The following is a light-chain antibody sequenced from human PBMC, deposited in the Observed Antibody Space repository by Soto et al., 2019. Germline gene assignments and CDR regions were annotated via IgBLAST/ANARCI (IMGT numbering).Light chain of an antibody. Sequence: EIVLTQSPGTLSLSPGERATLSCRASQSVSSSYLAWYQQKPVQPPRLLIYGASSRATGIPDRFSGSGSGTDFTLTITRLEPEDFAVYYCQHFRTSFGGGTKVEIK. CDR3: QHFRTS. J-gene: IGKJ4*01. CDR1: QSVSSSY. V-gene: IGKV3-20*01. CDR2: GAS.